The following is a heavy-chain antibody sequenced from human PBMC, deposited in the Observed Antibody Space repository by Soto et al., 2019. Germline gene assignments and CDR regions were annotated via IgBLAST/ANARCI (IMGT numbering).Heavy chain of an antibody. CDR1: GFSISSYA. CDR3: ARDRNDAGDYDIDQ. CDR2: MSDGGSSN. D-gene: IGHD4-17*01. V-gene: IGHV3-30-3*01. J-gene: IGHJ4*02. Sequence: QVQLVESGGGVVQPGRSLRLSCVVSGFSISSYAVHWVRQAPGKGLEWVAVMSDGGSSNHYADYVQGRFTLSGDNSKNTLYLQMSDLSLDDTDVYYCARDRNDAGDYDIDQWGQGTLVTVSS.